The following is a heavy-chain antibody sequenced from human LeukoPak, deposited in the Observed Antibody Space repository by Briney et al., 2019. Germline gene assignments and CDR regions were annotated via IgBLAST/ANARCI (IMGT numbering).Heavy chain of an antibody. J-gene: IGHJ4*02. CDR1: GFTVSSNY. V-gene: IGHV3-66*01. CDR3: AREGSYYDSSGYRNFDY. D-gene: IGHD3-22*01. CDR2: IYSGGST. Sequence: GSLRLSCAASGFTVSSNYMSWVRQAPGKGLEWVSVIYSGGSTYYADSVKGRFTISRDNSKNTLYLQMNSLRAEDTAVYYCAREGSYYDSSGYRNFDYWGQGTLVTVPS.